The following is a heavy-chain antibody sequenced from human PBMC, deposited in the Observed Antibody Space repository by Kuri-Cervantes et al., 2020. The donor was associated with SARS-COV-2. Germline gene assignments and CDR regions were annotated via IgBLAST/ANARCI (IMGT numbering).Heavy chain of an antibody. CDR3: ARGDQELGMVWYFDL. J-gene: IGHJ2*01. CDR1: GFTFSDYY. CDR2: ISSSGSTI. D-gene: IGHD7-27*01. V-gene: IGHV3-11*04. Sequence: GSLKISCAASGFTFSDYYMSWIRQAPGKGLEWVSYISSSGSTIYYADSVKGRFTISRDNAKNSLYLQMNSLRAEDTAVYYCARGDQELGMVWYFDLWGRGTLVTVSS.